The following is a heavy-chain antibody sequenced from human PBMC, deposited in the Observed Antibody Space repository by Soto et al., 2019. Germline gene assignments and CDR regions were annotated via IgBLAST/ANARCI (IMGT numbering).Heavy chain of an antibody. CDR3: AREDSGIGGQLAYYYYYYGMDV. CDR1: GFTFSSYS. J-gene: IGHJ6*02. Sequence: GGSLRLSCAASGFTFSSYSMNWVRQAPGKGLEWVSSISSSSSYIYYADSVKGRFTISRDNAKNSLYLQMNSLRAEDTAVYYCAREDSGIGGQLAYYYYYYGMDVWGQGTTVTVSS. CDR2: ISSSSSYI. V-gene: IGHV3-21*01. D-gene: IGHD6-6*01.